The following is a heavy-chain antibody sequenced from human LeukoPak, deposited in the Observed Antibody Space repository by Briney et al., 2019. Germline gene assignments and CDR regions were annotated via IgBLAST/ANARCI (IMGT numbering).Heavy chain of an antibody. CDR1: GFTFSSYA. D-gene: IGHD2-2*01. Sequence: GGSLGLSCAASGFTFSSYAMSWVRQAPGKGLEWVSAISGSGGSTYYADSVKGRFTISRDNSKNTLYLQMNSLRAEDTAVYYCAKWDIVVVPAATTDYWGQGTLVTVSS. J-gene: IGHJ4*02. CDR3: AKWDIVVVPAATTDY. CDR2: ISGSGGST. V-gene: IGHV3-23*01.